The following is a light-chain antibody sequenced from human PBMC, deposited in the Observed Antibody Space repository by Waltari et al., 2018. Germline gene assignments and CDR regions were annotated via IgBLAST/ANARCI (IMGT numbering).Light chain of an antibody. CDR2: KSA. J-gene: IGKJ4*02. V-gene: IGKV1-5*03. CDR1: QSISNW. CDR3: QQYNSYLLLR. Sequence: DIQMTQSPSTLSASVGDRVIISCRASQSISNWLAWYQQRPGKAPKLRVYKSASVESGVPSMLSGRGSGMEFTLPISSRQAEDFATYYCQQYNSYLLLRFGGGTKVEIK.